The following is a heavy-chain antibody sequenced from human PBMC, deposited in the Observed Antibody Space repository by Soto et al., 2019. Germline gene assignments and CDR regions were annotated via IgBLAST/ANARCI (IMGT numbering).Heavy chain of an antibody. D-gene: IGHD3-10*01. CDR3: ARVNGITMVRGVGRYFDY. J-gene: IGHJ4*02. Sequence: SETLSLTCTVSGGSISSYYWSWIRQPPGKGLEWIGYIYYSGSTNYNPSLKSRVTISVDTSKNQFSLKLSSVTAADTAVYYCARVNGITMVRGVGRYFDYWGQGTLVTVSS. CDR2: IYYSGST. CDR1: GGSISSYY. V-gene: IGHV4-59*01.